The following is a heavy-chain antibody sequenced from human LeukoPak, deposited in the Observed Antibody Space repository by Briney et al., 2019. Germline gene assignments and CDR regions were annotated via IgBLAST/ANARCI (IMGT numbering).Heavy chain of an antibody. V-gene: IGHV1-69*05. D-gene: IGHD3-22*01. CDR1: GGTFSSYA. CDR3: ARKVGYYDSSGYLSSHYNWFDP. J-gene: IGHJ5*02. Sequence: ASVTVSCKASGGTFSSYAISWVGQAPGQGVEGMGGIIPIFGTANYAQKFQGRVTITTDESTSTAYMELSSLRSEDTAVYYCARKVGYYDSSGYLSSHYNWFDPWGQGTLVTVSS. CDR2: IIPIFGTA.